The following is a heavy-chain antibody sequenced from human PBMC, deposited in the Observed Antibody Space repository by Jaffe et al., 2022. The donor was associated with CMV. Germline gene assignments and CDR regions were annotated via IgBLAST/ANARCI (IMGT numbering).Heavy chain of an antibody. J-gene: IGHJ4*02. CDR2: ISPSDGAT. CDR1: GYTITSYY. V-gene: IGHV1-46*01. Sequence: QVHLVQSGAEVKKPGASVRVSCVAAGYTITSYYIHWVRQAPGQGLEWMGIISPSDGATSYAQKFQGRVTLTRDTSTSTVYMELSSLRSEDTAVYYCARVLRGVGFDYWGQGTLVTVSS. D-gene: IGHD3-10*01. CDR3: ARVLRGVGFDY.